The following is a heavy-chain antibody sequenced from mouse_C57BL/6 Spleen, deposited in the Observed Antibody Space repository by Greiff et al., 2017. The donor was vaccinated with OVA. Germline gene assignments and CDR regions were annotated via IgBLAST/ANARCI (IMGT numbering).Heavy chain of an antibody. J-gene: IGHJ2*01. D-gene: IGHD2-3*01. V-gene: IGHV5-9-1*02. CDR3: TRGDGYYEGDYFDY. Sequence: EVMLVESGEGLVKPGGSLKLSCAASGFTFSSYAMSWVRQTPEKRLEWVAYISSGGDYIYYADTVKGRFTISRDNARNTLYLQMSSLKSEDTAMYYCTRGDGYYEGDYFDYWGQGTTLTVSS. CDR2: ISSGGDYI. CDR1: GFTFSSYA.